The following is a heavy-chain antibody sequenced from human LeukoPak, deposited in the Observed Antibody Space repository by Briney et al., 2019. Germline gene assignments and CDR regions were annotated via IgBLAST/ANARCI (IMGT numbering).Heavy chain of an antibody. V-gene: IGHV3-7*01. J-gene: IGHJ4*02. CDR1: GGSISSYY. D-gene: IGHD2-2*01. CDR3: ARGDALDY. CDR2: IKQDGSEK. Sequence: ETLSLTCTVSGGSISSYYWSWIRQPPGKGLEWVANIKQDGSEKYYVDSVKGRFTISRDNAKNSLYLQMNSLRAEDTAVYYCARGDALDYWGQGTLVTVSS.